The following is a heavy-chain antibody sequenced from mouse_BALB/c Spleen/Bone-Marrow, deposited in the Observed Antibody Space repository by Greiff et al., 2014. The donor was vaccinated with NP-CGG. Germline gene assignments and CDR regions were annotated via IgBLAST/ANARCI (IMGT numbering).Heavy chain of an antibody. CDR3: ASYYYGSSRFAY. CDR1: GFNIKDTY. V-gene: IGHV14-3*02. Sequence: VQLQQSGAELVKPGASVKLSCTASGFNIKDTYMHWVKQRPEQGLEWIGRIDPANGNTKYDPKFQGKATITADTSSNTAYQQRSSLTSEDTAVYYCASYYYGSSRFAYWGQGTLVTVSA. D-gene: IGHD1-1*01. CDR2: IDPANGNT. J-gene: IGHJ3*01.